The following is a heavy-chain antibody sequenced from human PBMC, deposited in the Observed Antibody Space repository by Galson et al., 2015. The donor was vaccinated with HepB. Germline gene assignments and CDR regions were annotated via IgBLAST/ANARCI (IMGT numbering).Heavy chain of an antibody. V-gene: IGHV1-46*03. CDR3: ARGTRRIDLYYYYYMDV. D-gene: IGHD1-14*01. Sequence: SVKVSCKASGYTFTSYYMHWVRQAPGQGLEWMGIINPSGGSTSYAQKFQGRVTMTRGTSTSTVYMELSSLRSEDTAVYYCARGTRRIDLYYYYYMDVWGKGTTVTVSS. CDR1: GYTFTSYY. CDR2: INPSGGST. J-gene: IGHJ6*03.